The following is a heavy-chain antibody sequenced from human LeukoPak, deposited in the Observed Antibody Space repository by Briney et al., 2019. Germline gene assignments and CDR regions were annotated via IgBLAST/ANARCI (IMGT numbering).Heavy chain of an antibody. CDR1: GFTVSSSH. J-gene: IGHJ4*02. D-gene: IGHD6-13*01. V-gene: IGHV3-53*01. CDR3: ARRSPIAGAGPRRLED. Sequence: AGGSLRLSCAASGFTVSSSHMSWVRQAPGKGLEWVSIIYSGGSTSYADSVKGRFIISRDSSKNTLYLQMNSLRAEDTAVYYCARRSPIAGAGPRRLEDWGQETLVSVSS. CDR2: IYSGGST.